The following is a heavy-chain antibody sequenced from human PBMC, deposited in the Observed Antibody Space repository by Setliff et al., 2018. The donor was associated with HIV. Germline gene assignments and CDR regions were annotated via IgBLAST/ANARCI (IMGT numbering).Heavy chain of an antibody. Sequence: GGSLRLSCAASGFTFSSYWMSWVRQAPGKGLEWVANIKQDGSEKYYVDSVKGRFTISRDNAKNSLYLQMNSLRAEDTALYYCAKGSPLVGAPPTDIWGQGTMVTVSS. CDR2: IKQDGSEK. CDR3: AKGSPLVGAPPTDI. CDR1: GFTFSSYW. D-gene: IGHD1-26*01. J-gene: IGHJ3*02. V-gene: IGHV3-7*03.